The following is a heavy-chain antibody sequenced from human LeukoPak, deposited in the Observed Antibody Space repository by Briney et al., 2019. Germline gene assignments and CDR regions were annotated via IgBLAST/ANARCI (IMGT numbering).Heavy chain of an antibody. CDR3: ARVKDSSGYYSWGY. CDR1: GSSISRGYY. CDR2: IYHSGNT. J-gene: IGHJ4*02. V-gene: IGHV4-38-2*02. D-gene: IGHD3-22*01. Sequence: SESLSLTCLVSGSSISRGYYWGWIRQPPGKGLEWIGSIYHSGNTYYNPSLKSRDTISVDTSKNQFSLKLSSVTAADTAVYYCARVKDSSGYYSWGYWGQGTLVTVSS.